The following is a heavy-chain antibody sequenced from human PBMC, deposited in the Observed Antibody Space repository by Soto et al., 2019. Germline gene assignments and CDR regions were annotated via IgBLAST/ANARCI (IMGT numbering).Heavy chain of an antibody. CDR1: GYTFTRYA. V-gene: IGHV1-3*01. J-gene: IGHJ4*02. Sequence: QVQLVQSGAEVKKPGASVKVSCKASGYTFTRYAMHWVRQAPGQRLEWMGWINAGNGNTKYSQKFQGRVTITRDTSASTAYMELSSLRSEDTAVYYCARQSVVYSFADYWGQGTLVTVSS. CDR3: ARQSVVYSFADY. D-gene: IGHD2-8*02. CDR2: INAGNGNT.